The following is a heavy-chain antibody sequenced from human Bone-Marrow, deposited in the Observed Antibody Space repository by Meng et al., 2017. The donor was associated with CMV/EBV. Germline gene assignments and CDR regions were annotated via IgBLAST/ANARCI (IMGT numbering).Heavy chain of an antibody. CDR3: AGSSASNGYGMDV. Sequence: ASVKVSCKASGYTFRNYGITWVRQAPGQGLEWMGWINPNSGGTNYAQKFQGRVTMTRNTSISTAYMELSSLRSEDTAVYYCAGSSASNGYGMDVWGQGTTVTVSS. J-gene: IGHJ6*02. CDR2: INPNSGGT. CDR1: GYTFRNYG. D-gene: IGHD2-2*01. V-gene: IGHV1-8*02.